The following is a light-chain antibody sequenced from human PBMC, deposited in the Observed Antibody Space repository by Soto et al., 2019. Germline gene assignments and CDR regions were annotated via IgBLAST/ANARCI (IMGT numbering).Light chain of an antibody. J-gene: IGLJ3*02. CDR1: SSNIGAGYD. CDR2: GNS. V-gene: IGLV1-40*01. CDR3: QSSDSSLRGWV. Sequence: QSVLTQPPSVSWAPGQRVTISCTGSSSNIGAGYDVQWYQQLPGTAPKLLIYGNSNRPSGVPDRFSGSKSCTSASLAITGLQAEDEADYYCQSSDSSLRGWVFGGGTKLTVL.